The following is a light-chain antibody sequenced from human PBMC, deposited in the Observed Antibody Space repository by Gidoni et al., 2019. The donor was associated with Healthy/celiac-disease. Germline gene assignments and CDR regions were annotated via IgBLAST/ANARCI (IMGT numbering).Light chain of an antibody. V-gene: IGKV1D-8*01. CDR2: AAS. J-gene: IGKJ1*01. CDR3: QQYYSFPTA. CDR1: QGISSY. Sequence: VIWMTQSPSLLSASTGDRVTISCRISQGISSYLAWYQQKPGKAPELLIYAASTLQSGVPSRFSGSGSGTDFTLTISCLQSEDFATYYCQQYYSFPTAFGQGTKVEIK.